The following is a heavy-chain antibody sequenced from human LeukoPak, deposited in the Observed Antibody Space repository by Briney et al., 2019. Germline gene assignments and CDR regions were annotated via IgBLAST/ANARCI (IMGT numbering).Heavy chain of an antibody. J-gene: IGHJ4*02. D-gene: IGHD5-18*01. CDR1: GFTFSDYY. V-gene: IGHV3-11*01. CDR3: ARDYPLTAYRYGPGEKYYFDY. Sequence: PGGSLRLSCAASGFTFSDYYMSWIRQAPGKGLEWVSYISSSGSTIYYADSVKGRFTISRDNAKNSLYLQMNSLRAEDTAVYYCARDYPLTAYRYGPGEKYYFDYWGQGTLVTVSS. CDR2: ISSSGSTI.